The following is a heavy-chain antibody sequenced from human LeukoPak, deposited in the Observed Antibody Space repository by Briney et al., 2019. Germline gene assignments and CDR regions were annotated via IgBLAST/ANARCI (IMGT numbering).Heavy chain of an antibody. Sequence: SETLSLTCTVSGGSISRYYWSWIRQPPGKGLEWIGYIYYSGTTNYNPSLKSRVTISVDTSKNQFSLKLSSVTAADTAVYYCARVVVVPAAILGDNWFDPWGQGTLVTVSS. V-gene: IGHV4-59*01. CDR1: GGSISRYY. CDR2: IYYSGTT. J-gene: IGHJ5*02. D-gene: IGHD2-2*01. CDR3: ARVVVVPAAILGDNWFDP.